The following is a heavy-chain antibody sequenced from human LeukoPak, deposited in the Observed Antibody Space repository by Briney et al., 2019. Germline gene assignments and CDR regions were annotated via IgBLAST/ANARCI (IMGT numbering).Heavy chain of an antibody. CDR2: IYSGGST. D-gene: IGHD6-19*01. Sequence: GGSLRLSCAASGFTFSSYAMSWVRRAPGKGLEWVSVIYSGGSTYYADSVKGRFTISRDNSKNTLYLQMNSLRAEDTAVYYCARDPIAVAGYYFDYWGQGTLVTVSS. V-gene: IGHV3-53*01. CDR3: ARDPIAVAGYYFDY. J-gene: IGHJ4*02. CDR1: GFTFSSYA.